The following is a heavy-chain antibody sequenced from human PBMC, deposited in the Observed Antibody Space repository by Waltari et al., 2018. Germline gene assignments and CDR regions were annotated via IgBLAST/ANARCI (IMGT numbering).Heavy chain of an antibody. CDR1: GFTFSSYA. CDR2: ISGSGGST. J-gene: IGHJ4*02. D-gene: IGHD2-21*01. V-gene: IGHV3-23*01. CDR3: AKGFFRCGGDCYSSPFDY. Sequence: VQLLESGGGLVQPGGSLRLSCAASGFTFSSYAMSWVRQAPGKGLEWVSAISGSGGSTYYADSVKGRFTISRDNSKNTLYLQMNSLRAEDTAVYYCAKGFFRCGGDCYSSPFDYWGQGTLVTVSS.